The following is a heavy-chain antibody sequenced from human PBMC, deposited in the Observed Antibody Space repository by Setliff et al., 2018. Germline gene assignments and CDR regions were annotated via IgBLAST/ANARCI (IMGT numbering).Heavy chain of an antibody. CDR2: INPHGSEK. CDR1: GLSYINDW. D-gene: IGHD5-18*01. V-gene: IGHV3-7*01. J-gene: IGHJ4*02. Sequence: GGSLRLSCTASGLSYINDWVSWVRQAPGKGLEWLASINPHGSEKYYADSVKGRFTISRDNAKNSLSLQMNSLRAEDTALYYCAKFVGYTYGYDYWGRGTLVTVSS. CDR3: AKFVGYTYGYDY.